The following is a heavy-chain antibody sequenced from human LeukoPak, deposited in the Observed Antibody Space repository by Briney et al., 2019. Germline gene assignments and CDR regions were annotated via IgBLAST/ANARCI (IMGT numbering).Heavy chain of an antibody. Sequence: SETLSLTCTVSGGSISSGSYYWNWIRQPAGKGLEWIGRIFTNGSTTYNPSLKSRVTISVDTSENQFSLRLSSVTAADTAVYYCQNYGDYCDYWGQGTLVTVSS. CDR2: IFTNGST. V-gene: IGHV4-61*02. D-gene: IGHD4-17*01. CDR1: GGSISSGSYY. J-gene: IGHJ4*02. CDR3: QNYGDYCDY.